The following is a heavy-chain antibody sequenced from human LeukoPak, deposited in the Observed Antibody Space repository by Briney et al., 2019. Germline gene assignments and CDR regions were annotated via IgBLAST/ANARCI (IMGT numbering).Heavy chain of an antibody. V-gene: IGHV3-74*01. CDR1: GFTFSSYW. Sequence: PGGSLRLSCAASGFTFSSYWMHWVRQAPGKGLVWVSRINTDGSSTSYADSVKGRFTISRDNAKNTLYLQMNSLRAEDTAVYYCARDWSPRGHYDSSGSHWGQGTLVTVSS. CDR3: ARDWSPRGHYDSSGSH. D-gene: IGHD3-22*01. CDR2: INTDGSST. J-gene: IGHJ4*02.